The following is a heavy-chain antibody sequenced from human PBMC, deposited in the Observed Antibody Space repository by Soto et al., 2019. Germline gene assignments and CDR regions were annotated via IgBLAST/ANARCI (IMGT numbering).Heavy chain of an antibody. CDR1: GFSFSSSG. V-gene: IGHV3-30*18. CDR2: IIYDGSKK. CDR3: AKDLHDFASFFFYGMDV. J-gene: IGHJ6*02. D-gene: IGHD2-21*02. Sequence: QVQLVESGGGVVQPGRSLRLSCAASGFSFSSSGIHWVRQAPGKGLEWVAVIIYDGSKKEYAGSVKGRFTISRDNSRDTVYLQMNSLRPEDTGVYFCAKDLHDFASFFFYGMDVWGQGTTVTVSS.